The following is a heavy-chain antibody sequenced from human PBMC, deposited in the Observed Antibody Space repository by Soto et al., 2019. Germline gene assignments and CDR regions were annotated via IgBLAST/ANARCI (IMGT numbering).Heavy chain of an antibody. J-gene: IGHJ4*02. CDR2: IYYSGNT. CDR1: GGSFSGYY. Sequence: SETLSLTCAVYGGSFSGYYWSWIRQPPGKGLEWIGYIYYSGNTNYNPSLKSRVTISVDTSKNQFSLKLSSATAADTAVYYCARGGTFRTFDYWGQGTLVTVSS. D-gene: IGHD3-16*01. V-gene: IGHV4-59*01. CDR3: ARGGTFRTFDY.